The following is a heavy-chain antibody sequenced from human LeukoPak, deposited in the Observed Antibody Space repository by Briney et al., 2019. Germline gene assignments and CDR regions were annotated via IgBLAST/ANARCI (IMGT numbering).Heavy chain of an antibody. CDR1: GGSISSSSYY. CDR3: ARDSSGSYYYYYYYMDV. Sequence: PSETLSLTCTVSGGSISSSSYYWGWIRQPPGKGLEWIGSIYYSGSTYYNPSLKSRVTISVDTSKNQFSLKLSSVTAADTAVYYCARDSSGSYYYYYYYMDVWGKGTTVTVSS. V-gene: IGHV4-39*07. CDR2: IYYSGST. J-gene: IGHJ6*03. D-gene: IGHD1-26*01.